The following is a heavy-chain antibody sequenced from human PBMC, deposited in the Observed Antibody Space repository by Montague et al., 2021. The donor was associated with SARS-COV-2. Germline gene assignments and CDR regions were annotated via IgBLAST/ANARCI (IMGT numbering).Heavy chain of an antibody. Sequence: SETRSLTCAVHGGSFSGYYWNWIRQRPGKGLEWIGEINHGGSTNYNPSLKNRLTISADTSKNQFSLKLTSVAATDTAVYYCARLRDGVVPSPILGVGPYFTYYYLDVWGKGTPVTVS. CDR2: INHGGST. D-gene: IGHD2-15*01. CDR1: GGSFSGYY. CDR3: ARLRDGVVPSPILGVGPYFTYYYLDV. J-gene: IGHJ6*03. V-gene: IGHV4-34*01.